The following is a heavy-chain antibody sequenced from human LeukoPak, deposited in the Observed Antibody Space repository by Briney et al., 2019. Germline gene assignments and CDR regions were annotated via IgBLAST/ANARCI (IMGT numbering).Heavy chain of an antibody. CDR3: ASLHLGELSSNDY. D-gene: IGHD3-16*02. J-gene: IGHJ4*02. Sequence: GGSLRLSCAASGFTFSSYSMNWVRQAPGKGLEWVSYISSSSTIYYADSVKGRFTISRDNAKNSLYLQMNSLRDEDTAVYYCASLHLGELSSNDYWGQGTLVTVSS. V-gene: IGHV3-48*02. CDR2: ISSSSTI. CDR1: GFTFSSYS.